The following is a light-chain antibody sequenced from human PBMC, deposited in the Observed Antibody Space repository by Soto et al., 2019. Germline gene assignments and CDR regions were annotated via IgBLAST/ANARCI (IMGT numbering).Light chain of an antibody. V-gene: IGLV1-44*01. CDR1: SSNIGSHT. J-gene: IGLJ7*01. CDR2: SSN. CDR3: AAWDGSLNGVV. Sequence: QSVLTQPPSASGTPGQWVTIPCSGSSSNIGSHTVNWYQQLPGTAPKLLVYSSNQRPSGVPCRFSGSTSGTSASLAISGLQSEDEDDYYCAAWDGSLNGVVFGGGTQLTVL.